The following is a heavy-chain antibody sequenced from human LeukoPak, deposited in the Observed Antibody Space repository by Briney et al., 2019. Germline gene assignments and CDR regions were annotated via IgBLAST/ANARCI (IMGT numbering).Heavy chain of an antibody. D-gene: IGHD5-12*01. CDR3: ARGRVATTFDY. CDR2: IYHSGST. J-gene: IGHJ4*02. V-gene: IGHV4-30-2*01. Sequence: SETLSLTCTVSGGSISSGAYYLSWIRQPPGKGLEWIGYIYHSGSTYYNPSLKSRVTISVDRSKNQFSLKLNSVTAADTAVYYCARGRVATTFDYWGQGTLVTVSS. CDR1: GGSISSGAYY.